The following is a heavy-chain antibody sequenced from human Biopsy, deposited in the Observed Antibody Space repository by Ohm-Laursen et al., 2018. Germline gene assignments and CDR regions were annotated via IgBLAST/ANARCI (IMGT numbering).Heavy chain of an antibody. J-gene: IGHJ3*01. CDR1: GGSIISYY. D-gene: IGHD5-24*01. Sequence: SQTLSLTCTVSGGSIISYYWTWIRQTPGKGLEWIGHVYNGGITNYNPSLKSRVTISVDTSRNHFSLRLSSVTAADTAVYYCARDSGGMATILDAFDLWGQGTMVTVSP. CDR2: VYNGGIT. CDR3: ARDSGGMATILDAFDL. V-gene: IGHV4-59*01.